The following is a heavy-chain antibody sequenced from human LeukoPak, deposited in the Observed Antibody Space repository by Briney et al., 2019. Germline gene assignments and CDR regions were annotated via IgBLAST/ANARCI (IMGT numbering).Heavy chain of an antibody. V-gene: IGHV3-23*01. CDR1: GFTFSSYA. Sequence: GGSLRLSCAASGFTFSSYAMSWVRQAPGKGLEWVSAISGSGGSTYYADSVKGRFTISRDNSRNTLYLQMNSLRAEDTAVYYCAKDDSGRLAAAGPDYWGQGTLVTVSS. D-gene: IGHD6-13*01. J-gene: IGHJ4*02. CDR3: AKDDSGRLAAAGPDY. CDR2: ISGSGGST.